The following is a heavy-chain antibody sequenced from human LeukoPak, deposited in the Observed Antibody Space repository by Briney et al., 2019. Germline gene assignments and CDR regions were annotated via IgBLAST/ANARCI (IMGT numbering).Heavy chain of an antibody. CDR2: IYYSGST. Sequence: KPSETLSLTCTVSGGSISSSSYYWGWTRQPPGKGLEWIGTIYYSGSTYYNPSLKSRVTISVDTSKNQFSLKLSSVTAADTAVYYCARTRDGSDGWAFFDYWGQGTLVTVSS. CDR3: ARTRDGSDGWAFFDY. D-gene: IGHD5-24*01. J-gene: IGHJ4*02. V-gene: IGHV4-39*01. CDR1: GGSISSSSYY.